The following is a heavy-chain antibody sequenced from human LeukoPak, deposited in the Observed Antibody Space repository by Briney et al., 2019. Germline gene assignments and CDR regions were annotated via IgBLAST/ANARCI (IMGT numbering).Heavy chain of an antibody. D-gene: IGHD5-24*01. CDR3: AKYRGDGHKWGYFQE. CDR1: GFTFSSYA. V-gene: IGHV3-23*01. CDR2: ISSNGGST. J-gene: IGHJ1*01. Sequence: PGGSLRLSCAASGFTFSSYAMSWVRQAPGKGLEWVSGISSNGGSTYYADSVKGRFTISRDNSKNTLRLQINSLRAEDTAVYYCAKYRGDGHKWGYFQEWGQGTLVTVSS.